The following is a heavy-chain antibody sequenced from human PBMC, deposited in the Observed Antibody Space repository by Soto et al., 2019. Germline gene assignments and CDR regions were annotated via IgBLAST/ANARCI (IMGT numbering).Heavy chain of an antibody. J-gene: IGHJ4*02. V-gene: IGHV3-23*01. D-gene: IGHD1-26*01. CDR1: GFTFSSYP. CDR2: ISGGGYST. Sequence: GGSLRLSCTASGFTFSSYPMTWVRQAPGKGLEWVSAISGGGYSTYYADSVKGRFTISRDNSKNTLYLQMNSLRAEDTAIYYCAKARSGHYSFDYWSQGTLVTVS. CDR3: AKARSGHYSFDY.